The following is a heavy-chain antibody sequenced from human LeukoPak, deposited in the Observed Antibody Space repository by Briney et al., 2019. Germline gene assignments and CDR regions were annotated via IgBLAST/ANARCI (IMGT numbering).Heavy chain of an antibody. CDR2: INPNSGGT. CDR1: GYTFTGYY. D-gene: IGHD1-26*01. V-gene: IGHV1-2*06. Sequence: ASVKVSCKASGYTFTGYYMHWVRQAPGQGLEWMGRINPNSGGTNYAQKFQGRVTMTRDTSISTAYMELSRLRSDDTAVYYCARGRRVGATGRGDFDIWGQGTMVSVSS. J-gene: IGHJ3*02. CDR3: ARGRRVGATGRGDFDI.